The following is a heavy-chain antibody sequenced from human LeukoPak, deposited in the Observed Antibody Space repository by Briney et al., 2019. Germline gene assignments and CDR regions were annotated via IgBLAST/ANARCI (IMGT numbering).Heavy chain of an antibody. Sequence: GGSLRLSCAASGFTFSSYAMSWVRQAPGKGLEWVSAISGRGGGTYYADSVKGRFTISRDNSKNTLYLQMNTLRPEDTAVYYCATGNRWLQLWTEDYWGQGTLVTVSS. CDR3: ATGNRWLQLWTEDY. J-gene: IGHJ4*02. CDR1: GFTFSSYA. V-gene: IGHV3-23*01. CDR2: ISGRGGGT. D-gene: IGHD5-24*01.